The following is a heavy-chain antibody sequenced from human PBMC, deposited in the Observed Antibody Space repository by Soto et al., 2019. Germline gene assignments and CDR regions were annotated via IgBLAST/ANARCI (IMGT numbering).Heavy chain of an antibody. J-gene: IGHJ4*02. CDR1: GFNLVNLG. CDR3: VRTSLVVAVATREDF. CDR2: IDSDGSRI. D-gene: IGHD2-15*01. V-gene: IGHV3-74*01. Sequence: GRFHRHPNRVAGFNLVNLGVHCIIQDKRKGLVWVSRIDSDGSRITYADFVKGRFTISRDNAKNTVYLHMNSLTAEDTAVYYCVRTSLVVAVATREDFWGEGTLV.